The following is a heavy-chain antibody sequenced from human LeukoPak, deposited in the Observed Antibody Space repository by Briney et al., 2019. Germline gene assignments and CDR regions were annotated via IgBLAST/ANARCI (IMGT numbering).Heavy chain of an antibody. D-gene: IGHD3-10*01. J-gene: IGHJ6*02. V-gene: IGHV3-30-3*01. CDR1: GFTFSSYA. CDR2: ISYDGSNK. CDR3: ARDETRYYGSGSSPPAYYYYYGMDV. Sequence: PGRSLRLSRAASGFTFSSYAMHWVRQAPGKGLEWVTVISYDGSNKYYADSVKGRFTISRDNSKNTLSLHMNSLRAEDTAVYYCARDETRYYGSGSSPPAYYYYYGMDVWGQGTTVTVSS.